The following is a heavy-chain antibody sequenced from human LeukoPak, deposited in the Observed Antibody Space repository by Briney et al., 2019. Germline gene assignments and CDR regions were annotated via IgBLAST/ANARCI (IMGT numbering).Heavy chain of an antibody. V-gene: IGHV4-59*05. CDR2: IYYDGST. Sequence: PSETLSLTCTVSGGSMTHHYWSWIRRPPGKGLEWIGSIYYDGSTYYHPSLKSRFTISVETSKNQFSLKMRSVTATDTAVYYCARLPVAGPLSEGFDIWGQGTLVTVSS. J-gene: IGHJ3*02. D-gene: IGHD6-19*01. CDR3: ARLPVAGPLSEGFDI. CDR1: GGSMTHHY.